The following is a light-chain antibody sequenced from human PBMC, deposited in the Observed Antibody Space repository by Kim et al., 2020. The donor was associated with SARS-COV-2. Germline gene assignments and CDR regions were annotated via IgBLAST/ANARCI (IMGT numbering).Light chain of an antibody. CDR3: GADHGSGSNFVYV. CDR2: VGTGGIVG. V-gene: IGLV9-49*01. Sequence: CTLNSGYSNYKVNWYKQRPGKGPRFVMRVGTGGIVGSKGDGIPDRFSVLGSGLNRYLTIKNIQEEDESDYHCGADHGSGSNFVYVFGTGTKVTVL. J-gene: IGLJ1*01. CDR1: SGYSNYK.